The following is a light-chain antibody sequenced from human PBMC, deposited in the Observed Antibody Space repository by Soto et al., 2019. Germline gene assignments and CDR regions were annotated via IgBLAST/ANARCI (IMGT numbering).Light chain of an antibody. CDR3: QQYGSSPTT. V-gene: IGKV3-20*01. Sequence: EIGLTQSPGTLSLSPGERATLSCRASQSVSSSYLAWYQQKPGQAPRLLIYGASSRATGIPDRFSGSGSGTDFTLTISRLEPEDFAVYYCQQYGSSPTTFGQGTKVDIK. CDR1: QSVSSSY. CDR2: GAS. J-gene: IGKJ1*01.